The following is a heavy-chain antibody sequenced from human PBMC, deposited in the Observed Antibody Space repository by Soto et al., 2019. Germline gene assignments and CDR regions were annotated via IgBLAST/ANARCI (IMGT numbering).Heavy chain of an antibody. D-gene: IGHD3-10*01. Sequence: QGHLQESGPGLVKPSGTLSLTCGVSGGSISSINWWSWVRQTPGKGLEWIGEIYYSGSTNYNPSLTSRVTMSIDKSKHQFFLNLTSVTAADTALYYCARSSGVSATNWFDAWGQGTLVTVSS. V-gene: IGHV4-4*02. CDR1: GGSISSINW. CDR3: ARSSGVSATNWFDA. CDR2: IYYSGST. J-gene: IGHJ5*02.